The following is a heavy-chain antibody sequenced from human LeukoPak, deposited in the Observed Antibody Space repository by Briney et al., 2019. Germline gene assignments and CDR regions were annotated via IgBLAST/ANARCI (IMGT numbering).Heavy chain of an antibody. CDR2: ISAYNDNT. V-gene: IGHV1-18*01. CDR3: ARVVGGAVAGTLLF. Sequence: ASVKVSCKASGYTFTSYGISWVRQAPGQGLEWMGWISAYNDNTNYAQKLQGRVTMTTDTSTSTAYMELRSLRSDDTAVYYCARVVGGAVAGTLLFWGQGTLDTVSS. D-gene: IGHD6-19*01. CDR1: GYTFTSYG. J-gene: IGHJ4*02.